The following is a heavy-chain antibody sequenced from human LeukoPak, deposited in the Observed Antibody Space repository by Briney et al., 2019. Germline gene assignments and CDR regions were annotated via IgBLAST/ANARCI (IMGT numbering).Heavy chain of an antibody. Sequence: QSGGSLRLSCTASGFTLSDHYMDWVRQAPGKGLEWVGRSRNKANSYTTEYAASVKGGFTISRDDSKNSLYLQMNGLKTEDTAMYYCARMYTYGDKYLDDWGQGTLVTVSS. CDR2: SRNKANSYTT. CDR3: ARMYTYGDKYLDD. D-gene: IGHD4-17*01. V-gene: IGHV3-72*01. J-gene: IGHJ4*02. CDR1: GFTLSDHY.